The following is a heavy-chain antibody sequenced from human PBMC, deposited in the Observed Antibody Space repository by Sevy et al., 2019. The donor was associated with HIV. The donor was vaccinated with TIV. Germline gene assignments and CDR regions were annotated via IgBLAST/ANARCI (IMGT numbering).Heavy chain of an antibody. Sequence: GGSLRLSCAASGFTFSSYEMSWVRQAPGKGLEWVSSINYIDRYIKYADSVRGRFTISRDNSKNTLYLQMNSLRAEDTAVYYCASPPGTTVTGFDYWGQGTLVTVSS. CDR3: ASPPGTTVTGFDY. CDR2: INYIDRYI. D-gene: IGHD4-17*01. CDR1: GFTFSSYE. J-gene: IGHJ4*02. V-gene: IGHV3-21*01.